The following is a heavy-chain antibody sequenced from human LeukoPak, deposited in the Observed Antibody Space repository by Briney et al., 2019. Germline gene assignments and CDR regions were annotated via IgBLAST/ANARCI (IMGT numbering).Heavy chain of an antibody. D-gene: IGHD5-24*01. CDR1: GYTFTNSY. Sequence: ASVKVSCKASGYTFTNSYIHWVRHAPGQVLEWMGLINPDGGNTNYAQNFQGRVTLTRDTSTSTVYMELSSLRSEDTAIYYCARIRDGYNDAYDIWGQGTVVTVPS. V-gene: IGHV1-46*01. J-gene: IGHJ3*02. CDR2: INPDGGNT. CDR3: ARIRDGYNDAYDI.